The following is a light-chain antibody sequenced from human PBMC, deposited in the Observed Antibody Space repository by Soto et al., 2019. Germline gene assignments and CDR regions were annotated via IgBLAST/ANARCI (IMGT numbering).Light chain of an antibody. CDR3: QQRNDWPIT. Sequence: EFVLTQSPATLSLSPGERATLSCRASQSVGTYLVWYQHKPGQAPRLLIYDASKRATGIPARFSGSGSGTDFTLTFSRLEPEDFAVYFCQQRNDWPITFGQGTRLDMK. CDR2: DAS. J-gene: IGKJ5*01. V-gene: IGKV3-11*01. CDR1: QSVGTY.